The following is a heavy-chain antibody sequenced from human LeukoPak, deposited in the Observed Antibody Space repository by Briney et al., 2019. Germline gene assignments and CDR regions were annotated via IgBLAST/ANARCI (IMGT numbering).Heavy chain of an antibody. Sequence: GGSLRLSCAAFGFTFSSYGMHWVRQAAGKGLEWVAFIRYDGSNKYYVDSVKGRLTISRDNSKNTLYLQMNSLRAEDTAVYYCAKDRSGGSWNFDYWGQGTLVTVSS. CDR2: IRYDGSNK. CDR3: AKDRSGGSWNFDY. J-gene: IGHJ4*02. V-gene: IGHV3-30*02. CDR1: GFTFSSYG. D-gene: IGHD2-15*01.